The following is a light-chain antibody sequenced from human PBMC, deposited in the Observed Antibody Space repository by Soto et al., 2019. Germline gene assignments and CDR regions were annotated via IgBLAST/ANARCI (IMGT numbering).Light chain of an antibody. CDR3: KQYNTFLN. V-gene: IGKV1-5*03. CDR2: EAS. Sequence: DIQITHSPSKLYASVVDRVTLTFRASHNLDKWLAWYQQKPGKAPKLLIYEASSLQSGVPSRFSGSGSGTEFTLTITSLQPDDFATYYCKQYNTFLNCGGGNKGAIK. CDR1: HNLDKW. J-gene: IGKJ4*01.